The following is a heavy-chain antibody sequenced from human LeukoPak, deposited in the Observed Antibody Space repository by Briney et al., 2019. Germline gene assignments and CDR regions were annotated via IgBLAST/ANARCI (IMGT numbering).Heavy chain of an antibody. V-gene: IGHV4-59*08. D-gene: IGHD6-19*01. J-gene: IGHJ4*02. CDR1: GGSIRSYY. CDR3: ARHLKYSSGGHYFDF. Sequence: SETLSLTCTVSGGSIRSYYCSWIRQPPGKGLEWVGYVYYSGSTSYNPSLKSRVTISVDASKNQFSLKLSSVTAADTAVYYCARHLKYSSGGHYFDFWGQGTLVTVSS. CDR2: VYYSGST.